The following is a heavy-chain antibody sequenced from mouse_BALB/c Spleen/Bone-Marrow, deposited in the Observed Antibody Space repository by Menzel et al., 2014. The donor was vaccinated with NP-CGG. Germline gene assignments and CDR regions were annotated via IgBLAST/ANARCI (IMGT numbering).Heavy chain of an antibody. CDR1: GYTFTGYV. CDR3: AREGGLRRGDYYVMDY. CDR2: INPYSDGT. J-gene: IGHJ4*01. V-gene: IGHV1-14*01. Sequence: VQLKQSGPELVKPGASVKMSCKASGYTFTGYVMHWVKQKPGQGLEWIGYINPYSDGTKYNEKFKGKATLTSVKSSSAAYMELSSLTSEDSAVYYCAREGGLRRGDYYVMDYWGQGTSVTVSS. D-gene: IGHD2-4*01.